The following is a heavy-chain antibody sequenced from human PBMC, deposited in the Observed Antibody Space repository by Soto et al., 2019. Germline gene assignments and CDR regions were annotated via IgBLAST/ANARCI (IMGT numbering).Heavy chain of an antibody. D-gene: IGHD3-16*01. CDR1: GFTFGDYA. CDR2: IRRNAYGGTT. CDR3: TRASSLDFDF. J-gene: IGHJ4*02. Sequence: GALRLSCTTSGFTFGDYALSWVRQAPGKGLEWVGFIRRNAYGGTTDYAASVKGRFTISRDDSKSIAYLQMNSLRTEDTALYYCTRASSLDFDFWGQGTLVTVSS. V-gene: IGHV3-49*04.